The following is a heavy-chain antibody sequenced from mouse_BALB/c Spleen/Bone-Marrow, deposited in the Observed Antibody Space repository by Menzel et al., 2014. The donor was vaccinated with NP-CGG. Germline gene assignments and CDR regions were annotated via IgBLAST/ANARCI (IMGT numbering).Heavy chain of an antibody. D-gene: IGHD2-12*01. CDR2: ISTYYGDA. V-gene: IGHV1S137*01. CDR1: GYTFTDYA. CDR3: ARSRKLRNAFDY. Sequence: LQESGAELVRPGVPVKISCKGSGYTFTDYAMHWVKQSHAKSLEWIGVISTYYGDASYNQKFKGKATMTVDKSSSTDFKEPAILTSEDSAIYYCARSRKLRNAFDYWGQGTSGTVSS. J-gene: IGHJ4*01.